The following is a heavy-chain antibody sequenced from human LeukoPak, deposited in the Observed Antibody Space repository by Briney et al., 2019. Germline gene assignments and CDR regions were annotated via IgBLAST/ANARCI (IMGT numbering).Heavy chain of an antibody. CDR3: ARDSSRWDVYYFDY. D-gene: IGHD6-13*01. V-gene: IGHV7-4-1*02. CDR2: VSTNTGNP. Sequence: GASVKVSCKASGYTFTNYIVNWVRQAPGQGLEWMGWVSTNTGNPTYAQGFTGRFVFSLDTSVSTAYLQISSLKAEDTAVYYCARDSSRWDVYYFDYWGQGTLVTVSS. J-gene: IGHJ4*02. CDR1: GYTFTNYI.